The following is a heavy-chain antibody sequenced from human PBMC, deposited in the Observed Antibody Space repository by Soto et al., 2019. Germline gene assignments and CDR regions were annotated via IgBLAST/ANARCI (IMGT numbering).Heavy chain of an antibody. CDR3: ATPSYGDYPYYFDY. CDR1: GFTVSSNY. J-gene: IGHJ4*02. V-gene: IGHV3-53*01. D-gene: IGHD4-17*01. Sequence: GGSLRLSCAASGFTVSSNYMSWVHQAPGKGLEWVSVIYSGGSTYYADSVKGRFTISRDNSKNTLYLQMNSLRAEDTAVYYCATPSYGDYPYYFDYWGQGTLVTVSS. CDR2: IYSGGST.